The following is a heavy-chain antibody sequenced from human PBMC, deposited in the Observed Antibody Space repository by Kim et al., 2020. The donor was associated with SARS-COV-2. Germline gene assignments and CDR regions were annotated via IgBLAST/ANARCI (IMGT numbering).Heavy chain of an antibody. CDR2: IYYSGST. Sequence: SETLSLTCTVSGGSISSYYWSWIRQPPGKGLEWIGYIYYSGSTNYNPSLKSRVTISVDTSKNQFSLKLSSVTAADTAVYYCARDGSSWSGWFDPWGQGT. CDR3: ARDGSSWSGWFDP. D-gene: IGHD6-13*01. CDR1: GGSISSYY. J-gene: IGHJ5*02. V-gene: IGHV4-59*13.